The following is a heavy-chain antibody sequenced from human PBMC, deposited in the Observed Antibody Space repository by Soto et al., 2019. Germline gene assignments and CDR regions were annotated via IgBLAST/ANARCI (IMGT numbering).Heavy chain of an antibody. Sequence: GFLRPPFGALGFTFRTLGMHWGRQGPGKGLEWVALKSHDGSKKYYADSVKGRFTISRDNSKDTVYMEMNSLRAEDTSVYYCAKGRFSIASQDPNHYYYGMDVWGQGTSVTVSS. J-gene: IGHJ6*02. CDR3: AKGRFSIASQDPNHYYYGMDV. D-gene: IGHD6-6*01. V-gene: IGHV3-30*18. CDR1: GFTFRTLG. CDR2: KSHDGSKK.